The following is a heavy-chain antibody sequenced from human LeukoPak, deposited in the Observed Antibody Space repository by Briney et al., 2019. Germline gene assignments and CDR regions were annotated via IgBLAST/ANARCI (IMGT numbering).Heavy chain of an antibody. Sequence: SETLSLTCTVSGGSISTYYWSWIRQPPGKELEWIGYIYYSGNSNYNPSLKSRVTISVDTSKNQFSLKLSSVTAADTAVYYCARETDDFWRHDYYYYYMDVWGKGTTVTVSS. CDR2: IYYSGNS. D-gene: IGHD3-3*01. CDR1: GGSISTYY. J-gene: IGHJ6*03. V-gene: IGHV4-59*01. CDR3: ARETDDFWRHDYYYYYMDV.